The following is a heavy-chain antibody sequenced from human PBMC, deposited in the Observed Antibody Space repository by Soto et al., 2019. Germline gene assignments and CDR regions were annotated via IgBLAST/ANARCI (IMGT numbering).Heavy chain of an antibody. J-gene: IGHJ4*02. D-gene: IGHD6-19*01. CDR3: AKEQSSGYYRVVDY. CDR2: ITYDGGSE. V-gene: IGHV3-30*18. Sequence: QVQVVESGGGVVQPGRSPRLSCAASGFTLSSCGMHWVRQAPGKGLEWVGVITYDGGSEHYADFVKGRFTISRDSSENTVYLQMNSLRVEDSAVYYCAKEQSSGYYRVVDYWGQGTLVTVSS. CDR1: GFTLSSCG.